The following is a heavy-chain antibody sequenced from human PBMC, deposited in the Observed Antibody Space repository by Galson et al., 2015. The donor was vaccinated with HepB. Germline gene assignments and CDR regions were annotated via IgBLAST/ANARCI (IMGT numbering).Heavy chain of an antibody. Sequence: SVKVSCKASGYTFTGYYMHWVRQAPGQGLEWMGWINPNSGGTNYARKFQGWVTMTRDTSISTAYMELSRLRSDDTAVYYCARSKKTTYYDCWSGYGGWFDPWGQGTLVTVSS. CDR2: INPNSGGT. J-gene: IGHJ5*02. CDR3: ARSKKTTYYDCWSGYGGWFDP. V-gene: IGHV1-2*04. D-gene: IGHD3-3*01. CDR1: GYTFTGYY.